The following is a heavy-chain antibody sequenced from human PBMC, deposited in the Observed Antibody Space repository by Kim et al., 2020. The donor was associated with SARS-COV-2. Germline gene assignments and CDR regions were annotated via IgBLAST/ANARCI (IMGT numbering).Heavy chain of an antibody. Sequence: GGSLRLSCAASGFTFSDHYMDWVRQAPGKGLEWVGHIRNKGKSYTTEHAAPVKGRFTISRDDSTNSLYLQMNSLKIEDTAVYYCTRDTRVVAGTYYYSGMDVWGQGTTVTVSS. V-gene: IGHV3-72*01. D-gene: IGHD6-19*01. CDR2: IRNKGKSYTT. CDR3: TRDTRVVAGTYYYSGMDV. CDR1: GFTFSDHY. J-gene: IGHJ6*02.